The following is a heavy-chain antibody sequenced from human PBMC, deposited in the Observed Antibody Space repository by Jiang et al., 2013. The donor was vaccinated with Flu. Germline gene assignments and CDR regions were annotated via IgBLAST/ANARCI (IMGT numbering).Heavy chain of an antibody. CDR2: GTT. V-gene: IGHV3-15*01. Sequence: GTTDYAAPVKGRFTISRDDSKNTLYLQMNSLKTEDTAVYYCTAEVIIVDYWGQGTLVT. J-gene: IGHJ4*02. D-gene: IGHD3-3*01. CDR3: TAEVIIVDY.